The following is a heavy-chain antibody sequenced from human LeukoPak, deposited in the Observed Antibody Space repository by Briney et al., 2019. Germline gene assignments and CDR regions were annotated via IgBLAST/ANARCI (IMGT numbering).Heavy chain of an antibody. D-gene: IGHD1-1*01. CDR3: ARRYNESPRDIRFDH. J-gene: IGHJ4*02. V-gene: IGHV4-59*01. CDR1: GGSISFYH. CDR2: VDYTGSA. Sequence: SETRSLTCTVSGGSISFYHWSWIRQPPGKGLEWIAYVDYTGSANYNPSLKSRVSISLDTSKNQFSLQLRSVTAADTAVYYCARRYNESPRDIRFDHWGQGTLVTVSS.